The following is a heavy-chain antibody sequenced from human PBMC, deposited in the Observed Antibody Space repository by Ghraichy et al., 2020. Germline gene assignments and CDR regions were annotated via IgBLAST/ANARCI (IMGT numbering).Heavy chain of an antibody. CDR2: ISSSSSTI. CDR1: GFTFSSYS. J-gene: IGHJ4*02. Sequence: GESLRLSCAASGFTFSSYSMNWVRQAPGKGLEWVSYISSSSSTIYYADSVKGRFTISRDNAKNSLYLQMNSLRDEDTAVYYCASFTMVRGVKVQPFDYWGQGTLVTVSS. CDR3: ASFTMVRGVKVQPFDY. V-gene: IGHV3-48*02. D-gene: IGHD3-10*01.